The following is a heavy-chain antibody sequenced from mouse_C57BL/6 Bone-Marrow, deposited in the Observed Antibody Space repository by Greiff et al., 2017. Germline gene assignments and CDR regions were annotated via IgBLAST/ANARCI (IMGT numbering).Heavy chain of an antibody. CDR1: GFTFSSYA. J-gene: IGHJ2*01. CDR3: TRESGPLWSYFDY. Sequence: EVKLVESGEGLVKPGGSLKLSCAASGFTFSSYAMSWVRQTPEKRLEWVAYISSGGDYIYYADTVKGRFTISRDNARNTLYLQMSSLKSEDTAMXYCTRESGPLWSYFDYWGQGTTLTVSS. V-gene: IGHV5-9-1*02. CDR2: ISSGGDYI. D-gene: IGHD1-1*02.